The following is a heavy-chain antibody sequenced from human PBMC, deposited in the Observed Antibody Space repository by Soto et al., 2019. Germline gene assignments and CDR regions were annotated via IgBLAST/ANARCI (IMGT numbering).Heavy chain of an antibody. V-gene: IGHV4-4*09. CDR2: ICKGGSI. Sequence: QVHLQESGPGLVKPSETLSLTCRVSGGSISNDYWTWIRQPPGKELAWIGYICKGGSINYNPSLKSRVTTSVDTSNYQVSRKLSSVTAADTAVYYSARAYYDRSGYAVDPWGQGTLVTVSS. CDR3: ARAYYDRSGYAVDP. J-gene: IGHJ5*02. CDR1: GGSISNDY. D-gene: IGHD3-22*01.